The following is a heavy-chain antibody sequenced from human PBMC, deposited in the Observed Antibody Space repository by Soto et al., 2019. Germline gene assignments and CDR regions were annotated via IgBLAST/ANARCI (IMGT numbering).Heavy chain of an antibody. CDR2: ISAYDGKT. V-gene: IGHV1-24*01. CDR1: GYTLTELS. D-gene: IGHD1-7*01. Sequence: ASVKVSCKVSGYTLTELSMHWVRQAPGKGLEWMGWISAYDGKTNYAQKLQGRVTMTEDTSTSTAYMELRSLRSDDTAVYYCARLEGYNWNYNFDYWGQGTLVTVSS. J-gene: IGHJ4*02. CDR3: ARLEGYNWNYNFDY.